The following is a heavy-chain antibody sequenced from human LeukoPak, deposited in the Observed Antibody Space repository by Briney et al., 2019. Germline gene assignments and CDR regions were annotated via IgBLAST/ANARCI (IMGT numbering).Heavy chain of an antibody. CDR2: IWYDGSNK. CDR3: ARALNYDFWSGNYYFDY. Sequence: GGSLRLSCAASGFTFSSYGVHWVRQAPGKGLEWVAVIWYDGSNKYYADSVKGRFTISRDNSKNTLYLQMNSLRAEDTAVYYCARALNYDFWSGNYYFDYWGQGTLVTVSS. CDR1: GFTFSSYG. D-gene: IGHD3-3*01. J-gene: IGHJ4*02. V-gene: IGHV3-33*01.